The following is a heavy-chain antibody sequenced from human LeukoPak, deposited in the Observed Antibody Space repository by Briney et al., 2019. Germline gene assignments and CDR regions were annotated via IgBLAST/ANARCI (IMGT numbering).Heavy chain of an antibody. J-gene: IGHJ4*02. Sequence: SETLSLTYTVSGGSISSYYWSWIRQPPGKGLEWIGYIYYSGSTNYNPSLKSRVTISVDTSKNQFSLKLSSVTAADTAVYYCARVQAYGGKGYFDYWGQGTLVTVSS. D-gene: IGHD4-23*01. CDR1: GGSISSYY. V-gene: IGHV4-59*01. CDR3: ARVQAYGGKGYFDY. CDR2: IYYSGST.